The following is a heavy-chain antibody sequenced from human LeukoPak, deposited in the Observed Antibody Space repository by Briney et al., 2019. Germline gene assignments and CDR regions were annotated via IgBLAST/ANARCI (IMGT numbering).Heavy chain of an antibody. J-gene: IGHJ4*02. CDR3: ARGYYDYVWGSYPYHFDY. CDR2: INPNSGGT. CDR1: GYTFTGYY. Sequence: ASVKVSCKASGYTFTGYYMHWVRQAPGQGLEWMGRINPNSGGTNYAQKFQGRVTMTRDTSISTAYMELSRLRSDDTAVYYCARGYYDYVWGSYPYHFDYWGQGTLVTVSS. D-gene: IGHD3-16*02. V-gene: IGHV1-2*06.